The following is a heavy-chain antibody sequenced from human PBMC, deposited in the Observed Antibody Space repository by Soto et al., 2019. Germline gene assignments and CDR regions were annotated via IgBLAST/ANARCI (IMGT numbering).Heavy chain of an antibody. CDR2: ISYDGSNK. CDR3: AKDYSSSWPNDAFDI. J-gene: IGHJ3*02. V-gene: IGHV3-30*18. Sequence: QVQLVESGGGVVQPGRSLRLSCAASGFTFSSYGMHWVRQAPGKGLEWVAVISYDGSNKYYADSVKGRFTISRDNSKNTLYLQMNSLRAEDTAVYYCAKDYSSSWPNDAFDIWGQGTMVTVSS. D-gene: IGHD6-13*01. CDR1: GFTFSSYG.